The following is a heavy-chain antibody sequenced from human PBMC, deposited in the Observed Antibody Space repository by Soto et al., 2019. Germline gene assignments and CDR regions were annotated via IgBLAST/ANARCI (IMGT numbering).Heavy chain of an antibody. Sequence: EGQLVEFGGGLVKPGGSLRLSCAASGFSFSIYSYNWVRQAPGKGLEWLSYISPAGSSIYYADSVEGRFTISRDSARDSVYLQMNSLRAEDTAVYYCAKDRGGSGAFDIWGQGTMVTVSS. CDR1: GFSFSIYS. D-gene: IGHD3-10*01. CDR3: AKDRGGSGAFDI. CDR2: ISPAGSSI. V-gene: IGHV3-48*01. J-gene: IGHJ3*02.